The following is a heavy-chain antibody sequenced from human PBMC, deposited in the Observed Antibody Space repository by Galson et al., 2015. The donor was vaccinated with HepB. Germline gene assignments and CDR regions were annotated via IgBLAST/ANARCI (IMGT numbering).Heavy chain of an antibody. Sequence: SLRLSCAASGFTFSSYAMSWVRQAPGKGLEWVSAISGSGGSTYYAGSVKGRYTISRDNSKNTLYLQMNSLRAEDTAVYYCARSLGINYYYYGMDVWGQGTTVTVSS. J-gene: IGHJ6*02. D-gene: IGHD7-27*01. CDR2: ISGSGGST. CDR3: ARSLGINYYYYGMDV. CDR1: GFTFSSYA. V-gene: IGHV3-23*01.